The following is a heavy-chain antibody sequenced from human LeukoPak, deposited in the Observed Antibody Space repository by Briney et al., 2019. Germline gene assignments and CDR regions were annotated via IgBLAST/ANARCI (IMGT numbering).Heavy chain of an antibody. CDR1: GYTFTGHY. V-gene: IGHV1-2*02. CDR2: INPNSGGT. Sequence: GASVKVSCKASGYTFTGHYMHWVRQAPGQGLEWMGWINPNSGGTNYAQKFQGRVTMTGDTSISTAYMELSRLRSDDTAVYYGARGWYDFWSGYYGYWGQGTLVTVSS. D-gene: IGHD3-3*01. J-gene: IGHJ4*02. CDR3: ARGWYDFWSGYYGY.